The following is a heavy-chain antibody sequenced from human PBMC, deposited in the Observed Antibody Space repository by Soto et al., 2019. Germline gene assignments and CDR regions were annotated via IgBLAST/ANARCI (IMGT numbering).Heavy chain of an antibody. CDR1: GGSFSGYY. J-gene: IGHJ6*03. CDR3: ARGYFSSTSCYPGDYYYYYMDV. CDR2: INHSGST. Sequence: SETLSLTCAVYGGSFSGYYWSWIRQPPGKGLEWIGEINHSGSTNYNPSLKSRDTKSVDTSKNQFSLKQSSVTAADTAVYYFARGYFSSTSCYPGDYYYYYMDVWGKGTTVTVSS. D-gene: IGHD2-2*01. V-gene: IGHV4-34*01.